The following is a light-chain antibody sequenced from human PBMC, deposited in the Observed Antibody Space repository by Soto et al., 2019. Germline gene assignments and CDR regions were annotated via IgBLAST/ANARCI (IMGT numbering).Light chain of an antibody. CDR3: QQYYRWPQT. CDR2: RTS. Sequence: IDMTQSPATLSVSPVYRSTISTRASQSISRNLAWYQQKPGQAPRLLMFRTSSRATGFPARFSGSGSGTEFNLTISSLQSEDFGVYYCQQYYRWPQTFGQGTKVDI. CDR1: QSISRN. V-gene: IGKV3-15*01. J-gene: IGKJ1*01.